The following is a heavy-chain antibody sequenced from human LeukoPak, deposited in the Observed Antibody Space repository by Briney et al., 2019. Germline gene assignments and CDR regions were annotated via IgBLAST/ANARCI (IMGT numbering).Heavy chain of an antibody. D-gene: IGHD5-12*01. CDR1: GFTFSSYS. CDR3: ARDRGGYDRKFDY. Sequence: PGGSLRLSCAASGFTFSSYSMNWVRQAPGKGLEWVSSISSSSSYIYYADSVKGRFTISRDNAKNSLYLQMNSLRAEDTAVYCCARDRGGYDRKFDYWGQGTLVTVSS. CDR2: ISSSSSYI. V-gene: IGHV3-21*01. J-gene: IGHJ4*02.